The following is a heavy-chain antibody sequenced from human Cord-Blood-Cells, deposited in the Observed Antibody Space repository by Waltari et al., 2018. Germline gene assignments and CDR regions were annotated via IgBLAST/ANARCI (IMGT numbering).Heavy chain of an antibody. CDR3: ARNGGDFDY. V-gene: IGHV4-4*02. CDR1: GGSIRSTNW. D-gene: IGHD4-17*01. J-gene: IGHJ4*02. Sequence: QVQLQESGPGIVKPSGTLSLTCPVPGGSIRSTNWLSWGRQPQGKGLEWIGDIYHSGRTNYNPSLKSRVTISVDKSKNQFSLKLSSVTAADTAVYYCARNGGDFDYWGQGTLVTVSS. CDR2: IYHSGRT.